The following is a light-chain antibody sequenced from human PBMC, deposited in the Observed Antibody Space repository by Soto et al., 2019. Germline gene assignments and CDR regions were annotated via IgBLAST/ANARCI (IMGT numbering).Light chain of an antibody. J-gene: IGKJ2*01. CDR3: QQYNSWPPYT. V-gene: IGKV3-15*01. CDR1: QSVRSN. CDR2: APS. Sequence: EIVMTQSPATLSLSPGETATLSCRAGQSVRSNLAWYQQKAGQAPRLLIFAPSVRATGIPARFSGSVSGTEFTLTISSLQSEDFAVYYCQQYNSWPPYTFGQGTKLEI.